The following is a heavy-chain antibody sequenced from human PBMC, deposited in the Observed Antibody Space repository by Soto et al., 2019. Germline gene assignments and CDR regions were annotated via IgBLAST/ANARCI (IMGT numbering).Heavy chain of an antibody. D-gene: IGHD3-10*01. CDR1: GGSISSGGYY. J-gene: IGHJ6*02. CDR2: IYYSGST. Sequence: QVQLQESGPGLVKPSQTLSLTCTVSGGSISSGGYYWSWIRQHPGKGLEWIGYIYYSGSTDYNPSRISRVTISVYTSKNQFSLELSSVTAADTAVYYCARVFGFGGMDVWGQGTTVTVSS. CDR3: ARVFGFGGMDV. V-gene: IGHV4-31*03.